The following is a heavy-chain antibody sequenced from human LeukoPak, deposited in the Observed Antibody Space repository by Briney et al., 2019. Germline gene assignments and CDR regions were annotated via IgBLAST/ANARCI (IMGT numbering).Heavy chain of an antibody. CDR3: ARAGSSGYYYY. Sequence: SETLSLTCTVSGGSISSYYWSWIRQPPGKGLEWIGYIYYSGSTNYNPSLKSRVTISVDTSKNQFSLKLSSVTAADAAVYYCARAGSSGYYYYWGQGTLVTVSS. V-gene: IGHV4-59*01. CDR1: GGSISSYY. J-gene: IGHJ4*02. CDR2: IYYSGST. D-gene: IGHD3-22*01.